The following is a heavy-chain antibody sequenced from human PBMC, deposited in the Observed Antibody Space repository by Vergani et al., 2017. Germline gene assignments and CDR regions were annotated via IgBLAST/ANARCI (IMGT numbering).Heavy chain of an antibody. CDR3: ARDSAIKYYDILTGYNWFDP. CDR2: IYYSGST. D-gene: IGHD3-9*01. CDR1: GGSISSYY. J-gene: IGHJ5*02. V-gene: IGHV4-59*01. Sequence: QVQLQESGPGLVTPSETLSLTCTVSGGSISSYYWSWIRQPPGKELEWIGYIYYSGSTNYNPSLKSRVTISVDTSKNQFSLKLSSVTAADTAVYYCARDSAIKYYDILTGYNWFDPWGQGTLVTVSS.